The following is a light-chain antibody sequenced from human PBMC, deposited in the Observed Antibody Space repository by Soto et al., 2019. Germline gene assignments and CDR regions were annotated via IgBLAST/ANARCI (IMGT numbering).Light chain of an antibody. J-gene: IGKJ4*01. V-gene: IGKV3-15*01. CDR3: QQFYNLPLN. CDR1: QSVVRN. Sequence: VMTQSPATLYVSPGERVTLYCRASQSVVRNLAWYQQKPWQAPRLLIDDASIRATGIPDRYSGSVSGTQFTLTINGLQSEDFATYHCQQFYNLPLNFGGGTTVQ. CDR2: DAS.